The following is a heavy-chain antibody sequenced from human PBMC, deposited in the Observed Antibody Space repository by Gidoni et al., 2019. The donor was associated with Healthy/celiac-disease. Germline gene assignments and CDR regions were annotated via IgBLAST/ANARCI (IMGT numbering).Heavy chain of an antibody. CDR1: GYTFTSYG. D-gene: IGHD3-9*01. V-gene: IGHV1-18*01. CDR2: ISAYNGNT. J-gene: IGHJ3*02. Sequence: QVQLVQSGAEVKKPGASVKVSCTASGYTFTSYGISWVRQAPGQGLEWMGWISAYNGNTNYAQKLQGRVTMTTDTSTSTAYMELRSLRSDDTAVYYCARETAYYDILTGYRDDAFDIWGQGTMVTVSS. CDR3: ARETAYYDILTGYRDDAFDI.